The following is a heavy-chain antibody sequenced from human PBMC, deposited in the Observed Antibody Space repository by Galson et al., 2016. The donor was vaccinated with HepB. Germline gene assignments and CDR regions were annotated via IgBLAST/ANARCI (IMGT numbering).Heavy chain of an antibody. CDR1: GGTFSNYA. V-gene: IGHV1-69*13. J-gene: IGHJ4*02. CDR3: ARDKYSGSFRLFDS. CDR2: IIPIFRTP. D-gene: IGHD1-26*01. Sequence: SVKVSCKAFGGTFSNYAISWARQAPGQGLEWMGGIIPIFRTPNYVQKFQGRITITADESTSTTYMELSSLRSEDTAMYYCARDKYSGSFRLFDSWGQGSLVTVSS.